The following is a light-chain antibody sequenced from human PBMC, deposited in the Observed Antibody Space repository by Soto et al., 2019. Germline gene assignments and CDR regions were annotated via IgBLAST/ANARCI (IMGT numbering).Light chain of an antibody. J-gene: IGKJ2*01. CDR2: WAS. V-gene: IGKV4-1*01. Sequence: DIVMTQFPDSLTVPLGERATINCKSSQSVLYSSNNKSYLAWYQHKPGQPPKVLIYWASTRETGVPNRFSGSGSGTDFTLTISSLQADDVAVYYCQQYYTTPYTLGQGTKLEIK. CDR1: QSVLYSSNNKSY. CDR3: QQYYTTPYT.